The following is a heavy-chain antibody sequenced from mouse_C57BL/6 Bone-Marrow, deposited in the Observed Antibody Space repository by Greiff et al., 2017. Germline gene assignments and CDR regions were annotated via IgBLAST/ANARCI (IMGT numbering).Heavy chain of an antibody. V-gene: IGHV1-18*01. J-gene: IGHJ1*03. D-gene: IGHD1-1*01. CDR3: AREHYYGSSGYFDV. Sequence: VQLQQSGPELVKPGASVKIPCKASGYTFTDYNMDWVKQSHGKSLEWIGDINPNNGGTIYNQKFKGKATLTVDKSSSTAYMELRSLTSEDTAVYYCAREHYYGSSGYFDVWGTGTTVTVAS. CDR2: INPNNGGT. CDR1: GYTFTDYN.